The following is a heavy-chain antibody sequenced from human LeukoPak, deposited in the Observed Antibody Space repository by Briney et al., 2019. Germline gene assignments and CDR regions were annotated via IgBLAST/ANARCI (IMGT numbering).Heavy chain of an antibody. V-gene: IGHV3-23*01. D-gene: IGHD6-19*01. CDR1: GFTFSSYA. J-gene: IGHJ4*02. CDR3: AKDWEQWLLQGFDY. Sequence: PGGSLRLSCAASGFTFSSYAVSWVRQAPGKGLEWVSAISGSGGSTYYADSVKGRFTISRDNSKNTLYLQMNSLRAEDTAVYYCAKDWEQWLLQGFDYWGQGTLVTVSS. CDR2: ISGSGGST.